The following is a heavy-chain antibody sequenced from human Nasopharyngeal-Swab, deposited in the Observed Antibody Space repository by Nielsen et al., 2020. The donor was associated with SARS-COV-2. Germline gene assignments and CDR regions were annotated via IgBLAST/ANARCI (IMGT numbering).Heavy chain of an antibody. CDR1: GYTFTSYY. D-gene: IGHD2-15*01. CDR2: ISAYNGNT. V-gene: IGHV1-18*04. CDR3: ARDYSVNRYYYYYYYMDV. Sequence: ASVKVSCKASGYTFTSYYMHWVRQAPGQGLEWMGWISAYNGNTNYAQKLQGRVTMTTDTSTSTAYMELRSLRSDDTAVYYCARDYSVNRYYYYYYYMDVWGKGTTVTVSS. J-gene: IGHJ6*03.